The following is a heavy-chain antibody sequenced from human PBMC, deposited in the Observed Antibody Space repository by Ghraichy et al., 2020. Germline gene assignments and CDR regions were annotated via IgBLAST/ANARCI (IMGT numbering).Heavy chain of an antibody. V-gene: IGHV3-23*01. CDR3: TKIHSTWGWDAFDI. CDR2: ITNGGST. CDR1: GVTFSNYG. D-gene: IGHD3-16*01. J-gene: IGHJ3*02. Sequence: GGSLRLSCAASGVTFSNYGMNWVRQAPGKGLEWVSIITNGGSTYYADSVKGRFTISRDSSKNTLYLEMNSLRAEDTAVYYCTKIHSTWGWDAFDIWGQGTMVTVSS.